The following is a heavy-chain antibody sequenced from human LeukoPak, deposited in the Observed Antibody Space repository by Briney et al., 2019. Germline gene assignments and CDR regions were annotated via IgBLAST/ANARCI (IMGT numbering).Heavy chain of an antibody. J-gene: IGHJ3*02. Sequence: SETLSLTCAVSGGSIRSSNWWSWVRQPPGKGLEWIGEIYHSGSTNYNPSLKSRVTISVDKSKNQSSLKLSSVTAADTAVYYCARDKFPLVGATGDDGFDIWGQGTMVTVSS. V-gene: IGHV4-4*02. D-gene: IGHD1-26*01. CDR2: IYHSGST. CDR1: GGSIRSSNW. CDR3: ARDKFPLVGATGDDGFDI.